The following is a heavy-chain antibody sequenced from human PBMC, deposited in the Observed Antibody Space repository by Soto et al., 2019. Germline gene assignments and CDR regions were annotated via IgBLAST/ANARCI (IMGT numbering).Heavy chain of an antibody. J-gene: IGHJ4*02. CDR1: GGSISSYY. CDR2: IYTSGST. CDR3: ARDYPYALDVAGYFDF. V-gene: IGHV4-4*07. Sequence: SETLSLTCTVSGGSISSYYWSWIRQPAGKGLEWIGRIYTSGSTNYNPSLKSRVTMSVDTSKNQFSLKLSSVTAADTAVYYCARDYPYALDVAGYFDFWGQGTPVTVSS. D-gene: IGHD6-19*01.